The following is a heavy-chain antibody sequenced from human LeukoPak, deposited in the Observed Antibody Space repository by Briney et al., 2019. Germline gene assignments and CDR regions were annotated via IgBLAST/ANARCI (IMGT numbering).Heavy chain of an antibody. D-gene: IGHD3-22*01. J-gene: IGHJ4*02. CDR3: ATSPPYYDSSGYFHY. CDR2: ISGSGGST. Sequence: PGGSLRLSCAASGFTFSSYAMSWVRQAPGKGLEWVSAISGSGGSTYYADSVKGRFTISRDNSKNTLYLQMNSLRAEGTAVYYCATSPPYYDSSGYFHYWGQGTLVTVSS. CDR1: GFTFSSYA. V-gene: IGHV3-23*01.